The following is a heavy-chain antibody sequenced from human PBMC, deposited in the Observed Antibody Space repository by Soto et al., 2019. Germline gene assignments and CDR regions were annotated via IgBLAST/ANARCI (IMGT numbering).Heavy chain of an antibody. Sequence: GGSLRLSCAVAGYTFANHWMHWVRQAPGKGLEWVSRMNSDGSHINYADSVKGRFTVSRDNARNTLYLQMNSLRVEDTAVYYCATAEVDYWGPGILVTVSS. CDR1: GYTFANHW. CDR2: MNSDGSHI. V-gene: IGHV3-74*01. CDR3: ATAEVDY. J-gene: IGHJ4*02.